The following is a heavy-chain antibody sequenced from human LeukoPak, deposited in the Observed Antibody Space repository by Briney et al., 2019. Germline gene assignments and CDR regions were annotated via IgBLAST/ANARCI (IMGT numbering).Heavy chain of an antibody. CDR2: NNHSGST. V-gene: IGHV4-34*01. D-gene: IGHD3-3*02. Sequence: SETLSLTCAVYGGSFSGYYWSWIRHPPGKGLEWMGENNHSGSTNYNPSLKSRITISVDSSKNQFSLKLSSVTAADTAVYYCARVGISSREDAFDIWGQGTMVTVSS. CDR3: ARVGISSREDAFDI. CDR1: GGSFSGYY. J-gene: IGHJ3*02.